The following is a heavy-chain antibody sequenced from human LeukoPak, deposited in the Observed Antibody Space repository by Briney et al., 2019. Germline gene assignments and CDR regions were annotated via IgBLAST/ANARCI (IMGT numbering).Heavy chain of an antibody. V-gene: IGHV4-30-4*08. CDR2: IYYSGST. J-gene: IGHJ6*03. CDR3: ARGVVPYYYYYYMDV. D-gene: IGHD2-15*01. Sequence: PSETLSLTCTVSGGSISSGDYYWSWIRQPPGKGLEWFGYIYYSGSTYYNPSLKSRVTISVDTSKNQFSLKLSSVTAADTAVYYCARGVVPYYYYYYMDVWGKGTTVTVSS. CDR1: GGSISSGDYY.